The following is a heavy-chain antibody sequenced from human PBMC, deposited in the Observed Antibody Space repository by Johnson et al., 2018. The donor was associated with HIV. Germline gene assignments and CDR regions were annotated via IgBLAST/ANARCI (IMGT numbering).Heavy chain of an antibody. J-gene: IGHJ3*02. V-gene: IGHV3-48*04. CDR1: GFTFSSYA. D-gene: IGHD5-24*01. Sequence: VQLVESGGGVVQPGRSLRLSCAASGFTFSSYAMHWVRQAPGKGLEWVSFIYSAGSTIYYADSVKGRFTISRDNAKNSLYLQMNSLRTEDTAVYYCARVSLYGSDAFDIWGQGTMVTVSS. CDR3: ARVSLYGSDAFDI. CDR2: IYSAGSTI.